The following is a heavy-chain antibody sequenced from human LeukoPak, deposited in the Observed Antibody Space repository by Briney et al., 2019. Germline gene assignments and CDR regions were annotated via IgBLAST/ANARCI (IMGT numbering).Heavy chain of an antibody. V-gene: IGHV1-18*01. CDR2: ISAYNGNT. J-gene: IGHJ5*02. D-gene: IGHD2-2*01. CDR1: GYTFTSYG. CDR3: ARDGEPDIVVVPATWFDP. Sequence: ASVKVSCKASGYTFTSYGISWVRQAPGQGLEWMGWISAYNGNTNYAQKLQGRVTMTTDTSTSTAYMELRSLRPDDTAVYYCARDGEPDIVVVPATWFDPWGQGTLVTVSS.